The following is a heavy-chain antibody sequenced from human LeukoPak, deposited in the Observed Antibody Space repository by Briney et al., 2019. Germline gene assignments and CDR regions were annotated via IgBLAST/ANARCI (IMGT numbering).Heavy chain of an antibody. D-gene: IGHD6-13*01. Sequence: PGGSLRLSCAASGFTFSSYAMHWVRQAPGKGLEWVAVISYDGSNKYYADSVKGRFTISRDNAKNSLYLQMNSLRAEDTALYYCARTRIAAAGHYYYGMDVWGQGTTVTVSS. CDR1: GFTFSSYA. CDR3: ARTRIAAAGHYYYGMDV. CDR2: ISYDGSNK. V-gene: IGHV3-30-3*01. J-gene: IGHJ6*02.